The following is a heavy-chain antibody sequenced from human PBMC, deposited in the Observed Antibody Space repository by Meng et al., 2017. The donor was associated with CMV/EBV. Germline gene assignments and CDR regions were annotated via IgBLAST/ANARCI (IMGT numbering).Heavy chain of an antibody. Sequence: GESLKISCAAPGFTFSNAWMSWVRQAPGKGLEWVGRIKSKTDGGTTDYAAPVKGRFTISRDDSKNTLYLQMNSLKTEDTAVYYCTTGLYSSSWYGSTYYYYYGMDVWGQGTTVTVSS. V-gene: IGHV3-15*01. J-gene: IGHJ6*02. CDR1: GFTFSNAW. CDR2: IKSKTDGGTT. D-gene: IGHD6-13*01. CDR3: TTGLYSSSWYGSTYYYYYGMDV.